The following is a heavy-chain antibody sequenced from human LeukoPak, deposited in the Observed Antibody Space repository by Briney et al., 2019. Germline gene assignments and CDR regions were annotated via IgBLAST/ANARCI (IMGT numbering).Heavy chain of an antibody. CDR2: SNSDGSST. V-gene: IGHV3-74*01. Sequence: PGRSLRLSCAASGFTFNSSWMHWVRQAPGKGLMWVSRSNSDGSSTSYADSVKGRFTISRDNSKNTLYLQMNSLRAEDTAVYYCRMVTSEYYYYGMDVWGQGTTVTVSS. J-gene: IGHJ6*02. D-gene: IGHD2-21*02. CDR1: GFTFNSSW. CDR3: RMVTSEYYYYGMDV.